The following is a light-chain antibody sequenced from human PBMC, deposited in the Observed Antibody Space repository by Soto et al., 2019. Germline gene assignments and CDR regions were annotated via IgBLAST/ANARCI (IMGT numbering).Light chain of an antibody. CDR2: GNS. CDR3: QSYDSSLSGWV. Sequence: QSVLTQPPSVSGAPGQRVTISCTGSSSNIGAGYVVHWYQQLPGTAPKLLIYGNSNRPSGVPDRFSGSKSGTSASLAITGLQAEDEADYYCQSYDSSLSGWVFGGGTKLTVI. J-gene: IGLJ3*02. V-gene: IGLV1-40*01. CDR1: SSNIGAGYV.